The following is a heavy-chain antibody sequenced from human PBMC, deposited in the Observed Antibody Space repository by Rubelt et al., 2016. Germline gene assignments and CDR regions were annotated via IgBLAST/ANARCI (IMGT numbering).Heavy chain of an antibody. J-gene: IGHJ4*02. Sequence: EVQLVESGGGLVQPGGSLRLSCAASGFTFSSYSMNWVRQAPGKGLDGVSYLSSSSGTIYYADSVKGRFTISRDNAKNSLYLQMNSLRAEDTSVYYCAGEYSSSWPFDYGGQGTLVIVSS. CDR2: LSSSSGTI. V-gene: IGHV3-48*01. CDR1: GFTFSSYS. D-gene: IGHD6-13*01. CDR3: AGEYSSSWPFDY.